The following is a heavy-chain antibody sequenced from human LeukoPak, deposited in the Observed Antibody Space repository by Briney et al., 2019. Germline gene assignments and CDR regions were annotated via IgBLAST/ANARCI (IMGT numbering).Heavy chain of an antibody. J-gene: IGHJ4*02. CDR3: AAAGSSGELPPFALEFDY. CDR1: GFIFSNYY. CDR2: IHGSASYN. Sequence: GGSLRLSCAASGFIFSNYYLNWVRQAPGKGLEWVSCIHGSASYNYYADSVKGRFTVSRDSAKNSLYLEMSSLRSEDTAVYYCAAAGSSGELPPFALEFDYWGQGTLVTVSS. V-gene: IGHV3-21*04. D-gene: IGHD3-22*01.